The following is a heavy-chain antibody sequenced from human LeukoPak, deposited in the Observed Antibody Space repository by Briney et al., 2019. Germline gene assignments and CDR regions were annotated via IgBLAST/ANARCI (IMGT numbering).Heavy chain of an antibody. CDR1: GFSLSTAGVG. J-gene: IGHJ3*02. CDR3: ARRGGSDGSYRDAFDI. V-gene: IGHV2-5*01. D-gene: IGHD1-26*01. CDR2: IYWSDDE. Sequence: SGPTLVNPTQTLTLTCTFSGFSLSTAGVGVGWIRQPPGKALEWLALIYWSDDERYSPSLKSRLTITKDSSKNQVVLMVTNMDPVDTGTYFCARRGGSDGSYRDAFDIWGQGTMVTVS.